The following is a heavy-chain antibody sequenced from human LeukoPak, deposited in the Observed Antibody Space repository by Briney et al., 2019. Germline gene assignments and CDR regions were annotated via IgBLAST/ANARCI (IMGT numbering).Heavy chain of an antibody. Sequence: GGSLRLSXAASGFTFSSYAMSWVRQAPGKGLEWVSVISGSGGEIHYADSVKGRFTISRDNSKNTLYLQMNSLRAEDTAVYYCARLVLRYFDWLLIFDYWGQGTLVTVSS. CDR1: GFTFSSYA. V-gene: IGHV3-23*01. CDR2: ISGSGGEI. J-gene: IGHJ4*02. D-gene: IGHD3-9*01. CDR3: ARLVLRYFDWLLIFDY.